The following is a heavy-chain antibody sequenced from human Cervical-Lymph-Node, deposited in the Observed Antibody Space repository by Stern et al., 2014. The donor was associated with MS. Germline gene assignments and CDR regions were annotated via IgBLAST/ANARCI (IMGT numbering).Heavy chain of an antibody. D-gene: IGHD3-10*01. CDR1: GGTFSSSD. Sequence: QMQLAQSGAEVQKPGSSVKVSCRASGGTFSSSDISWVRQAPGQALEWMGYIIPIIGTANYAQKYQGRVTITADESTSTAYMELSSLRSEDTAIYYCALGGFGHYFEYWGQGTLVTVSS. V-gene: IGHV1-69*01. CDR2: IIPIIGTA. J-gene: IGHJ4*02. CDR3: ALGGFGHYFEY.